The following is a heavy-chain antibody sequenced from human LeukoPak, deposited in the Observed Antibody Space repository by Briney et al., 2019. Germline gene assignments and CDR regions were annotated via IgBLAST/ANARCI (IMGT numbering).Heavy chain of an antibody. Sequence: GGSLRLSCAASGFTFSSYWMSWVRQAPGKGLEWVANIKQDGSEKYYVDSVKGRFTISRDNAKNSLYLQMNSLRAEDTAVYYCARVRYDILTGYSIEIMDVWGKGTTVTVSS. D-gene: IGHD3-9*01. V-gene: IGHV3-7*03. CDR1: GFTFSSYW. J-gene: IGHJ6*03. CDR3: ARVRYDILTGYSIEIMDV. CDR2: IKQDGSEK.